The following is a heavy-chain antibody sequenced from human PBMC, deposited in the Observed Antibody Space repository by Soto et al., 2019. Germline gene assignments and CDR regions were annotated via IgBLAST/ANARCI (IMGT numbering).Heavy chain of an antibody. CDR1: GFTFDDYA. J-gene: IGHJ6*02. CDR3: AKGAQYCSGGSCYYYYGMDV. D-gene: IGHD2-15*01. Sequence: EVQLVESGGGLVQPGRSLRLSCEASGFTFDDYAMHWVRQAPGTGLEWVSAISGSGGSTYYADSVKGRFTISRDNSKNTLYLQMNSLRAEDTAVYYCAKGAQYCSGGSCYYYYGMDVWGQGTTVTVSS. CDR2: ISGSGGST. V-gene: IGHV3-23*04.